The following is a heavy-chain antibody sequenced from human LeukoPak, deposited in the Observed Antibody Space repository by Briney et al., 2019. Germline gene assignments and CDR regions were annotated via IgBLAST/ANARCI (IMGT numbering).Heavy chain of an antibody. CDR2: ISGSGGST. D-gene: IGHD2-2*01. J-gene: IGHJ4*02. CDR1: GFTFSSYA. CDR3: AKGDCSSTSCSLGY. V-gene: IGHV3-23*01. Sequence: QTGGSLRLSCAASGFTFSSYAVTWVRQAPGEGLEWVSSISGSGGSTYYADSVKGRFTISRDNSKNTLFLQLNSLRAEDTAVYYCAKGDCSSTSCSLGYWGQGTLVTVSS.